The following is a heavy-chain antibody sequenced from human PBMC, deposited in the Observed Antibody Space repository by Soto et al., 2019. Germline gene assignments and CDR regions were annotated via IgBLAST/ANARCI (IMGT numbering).Heavy chain of an antibody. D-gene: IGHD2-2*01. CDR2: IDPSDSYT. CDR3: AKRYCSSTSCYLDYYGMDV. V-gene: IGHV5-10-1*01. CDR1: GYSFTSYW. Sequence: GESLKISCKGSGYSFTSYWISWVRQMPGKGLEWMGRIDPSDSYTNYSPSFQGHVTISADKSISTAYLQWSSLKASDTAMYYCAKRYCSSTSCYLDYYGMDVWGQGTAVTVSS. J-gene: IGHJ6*02.